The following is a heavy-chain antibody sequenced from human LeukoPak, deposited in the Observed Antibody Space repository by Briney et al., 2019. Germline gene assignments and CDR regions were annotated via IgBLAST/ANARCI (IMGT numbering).Heavy chain of an antibody. CDR3: AGGDTYCSSTSCEDYYYYYYMGV. J-gene: IGHJ6*03. CDR1: GYSISSGYY. Sequence: SETLSLTCTVSGYSISSGYYWGWIRQPPGKGLEWIASLYHSGSTYYNPSLKSRVTMSVDTSKNQFSLKLSSVTAADTAVYYCAGGDTYCSSTSCEDYYYYYYMGVWGKGTTVTVSS. V-gene: IGHV4-38-2*02. D-gene: IGHD2-2*01. CDR2: LYHSGST.